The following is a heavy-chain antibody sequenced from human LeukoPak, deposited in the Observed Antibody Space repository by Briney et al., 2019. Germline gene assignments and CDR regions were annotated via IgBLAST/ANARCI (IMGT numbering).Heavy chain of an antibody. J-gene: IGHJ4*02. CDR2: IIPILGIA. CDR3: ARYSGSYDYYFVY. D-gene: IGHD1-26*01. CDR1: GGTFSSYA. Sequence: SVKVSCKASGGTFSSYAISWVRQAPGQGLEWMGRIIPILGIANYAQKFQGRVTITADKSTSTAYMELSSLRSEDTAVYYCARYSGSYDYYFVYWGQGTMVTVSS. V-gene: IGHV1-69*04.